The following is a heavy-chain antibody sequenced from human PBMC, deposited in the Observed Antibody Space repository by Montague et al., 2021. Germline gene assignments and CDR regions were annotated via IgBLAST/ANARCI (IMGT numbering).Heavy chain of an antibody. V-gene: IGHV4-39*05. D-gene: IGHD2-15*01. Sequence: SETPSLTCTVSGGSISSASYYWGWIRQPPGKGLEFIGVIYYNGTTYHNPSLKSRVTVSMDTSKNQFSLKLSSVTAADTAVYYCAKSLYCRGGSCYSGFDPWGQGTLVTASS. CDR1: GGSISSASYY. CDR3: AKSLYCRGGSCYSGFDP. CDR2: IYYNGTT. J-gene: IGHJ5*02.